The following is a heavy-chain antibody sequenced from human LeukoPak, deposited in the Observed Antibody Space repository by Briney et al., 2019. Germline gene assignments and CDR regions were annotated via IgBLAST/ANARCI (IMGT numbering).Heavy chain of an antibody. CDR3: AREGDGYNYYGWFDP. CDR2: ISAYNGNT. Sequence: SVKVSCKASGYTFTSYGISWVRQAPGQGLEWMGWISAYNGNTNYAQKLQGRVTMTTDTSTSTAYMELRSLRSDDTAVYYCAREGDGYNYYGWFDPWGQGTLVTVSS. D-gene: IGHD5-24*01. CDR1: GYTFTSYG. J-gene: IGHJ5*02. V-gene: IGHV1-18*01.